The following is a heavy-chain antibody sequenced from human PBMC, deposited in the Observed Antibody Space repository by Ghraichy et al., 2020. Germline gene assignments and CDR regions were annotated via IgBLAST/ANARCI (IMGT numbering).Heavy chain of an antibody. CDR2: INQSGRST. CDR3: ARGWESTGPGFQH. Sequence: SETLSLTCAVYGGSFSGYYWRWIRQPPGRGLEWIGEINQSGRSTKYNPSLKSRVTISVDTSKNQFSLNLSSLTAADTAVYYCARGWESTGPGFQHWGQGTLVSVSS. D-gene: IGHD1-26*01. CDR1: GGSFSGYY. V-gene: IGHV4-34*01. J-gene: IGHJ1*01.